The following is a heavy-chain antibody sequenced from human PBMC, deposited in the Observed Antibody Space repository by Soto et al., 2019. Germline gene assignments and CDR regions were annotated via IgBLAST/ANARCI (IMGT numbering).Heavy chain of an antibody. V-gene: IGHV2-5*02. CDR1: GFSLSTGVG. CDR3: AQKSYYGSGSLDY. J-gene: IGHJ4*02. Sequence: QITFKESGPTLVKPRQTLTLTCTFSGFSLSTGVGVGWIRQPPGKALECLALIYWDDDKRYSSSLKSRLTITKDNSKKQVVLIITNIDPVDIATYYCAQKSYYGSGSLDYWGQGILVTVSS. D-gene: IGHD3-10*01. CDR2: IYWDDDK.